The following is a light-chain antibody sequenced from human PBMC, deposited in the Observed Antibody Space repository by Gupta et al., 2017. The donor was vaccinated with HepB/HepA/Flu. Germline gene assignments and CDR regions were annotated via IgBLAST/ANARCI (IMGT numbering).Light chain of an antibody. CDR2: AAS. CDR1: QTINTY. V-gene: IGKV1-39*01. J-gene: IGKJ1*01. Sequence: DIQMTQSPSSLSASVGDRVTITCRASQTINTYLNWYQQRPGKAPKVLIYAASHLLTGVPSRFCGSGSGTEFTLTINKLQPDDFAIYYCQQSHNTPCTFGQGTKVEIK. CDR3: QQSHNTPCT.